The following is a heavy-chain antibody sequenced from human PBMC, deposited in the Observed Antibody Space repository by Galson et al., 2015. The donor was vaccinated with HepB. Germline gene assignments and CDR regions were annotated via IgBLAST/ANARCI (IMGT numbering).Heavy chain of an antibody. CDR3: ARDDNWFDP. V-gene: IGHV1-18*01. Sequence: NLQGRVTMTTDTSTSTAYMELRSLRSDDTAVYYCARDDNWFDPWGQGTLVTVSS. J-gene: IGHJ5*02.